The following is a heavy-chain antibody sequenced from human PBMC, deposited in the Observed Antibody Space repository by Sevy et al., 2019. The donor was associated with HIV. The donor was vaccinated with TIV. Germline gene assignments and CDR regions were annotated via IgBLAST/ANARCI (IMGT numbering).Heavy chain of an antibody. D-gene: IGHD3-3*01. Sequence: GGSLRLSCTVSGFIFSNFAMHWVRQAPGKGLEWVAVIWYDGSNKYYADSVKGRFTISRDNSKNTLYLQMNSLRAEDTAVYYCARDPKYYDFWSGFTARGGGGGANYYYYGMDVWGQGTTVTVSS. J-gene: IGHJ6*02. CDR2: IWYDGSNK. CDR1: GFIFSNFA. CDR3: ARDPKYYDFWSGFTARGGGGGANYYYYGMDV. V-gene: IGHV3-33*08.